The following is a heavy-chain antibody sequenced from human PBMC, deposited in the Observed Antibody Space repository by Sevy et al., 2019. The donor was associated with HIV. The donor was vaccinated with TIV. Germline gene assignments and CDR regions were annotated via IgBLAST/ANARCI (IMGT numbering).Heavy chain of an antibody. CDR2: ISTRSSAI. CDR3: ARESASGTPGGVYYYYYNMDV. Sequence: GESLKISCAASGFTFSSFSMNWVRQAPGKGPEWISYISTRSSAIYYADSMKGRFTNSRDNSKNSLYLQMNSLRAEDTAVYYCARESASGTPGGVYYYYYNMDVWGQGTTVTVSS. V-gene: IGHV3-48*01. D-gene: IGHD6-13*01. J-gene: IGHJ6*02. CDR1: GFTFSSFS.